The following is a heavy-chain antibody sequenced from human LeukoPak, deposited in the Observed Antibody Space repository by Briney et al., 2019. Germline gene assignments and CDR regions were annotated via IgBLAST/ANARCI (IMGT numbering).Heavy chain of an antibody. J-gene: IGHJ4*02. V-gene: IGHV4-34*01. D-gene: IGHD5-18*01. Sequence: SETLSLTCAVYGGSFSGYYWSWIRQPPGKGLEWIGEINHSGSTNYNPSLKSRVTISVDTSKNRFSLKLSSVTAADTAVYYCARRGGCSYGYVVDYWGQGTLVTVSS. CDR3: ARRGGCSYGYVVDY. CDR2: INHSGST. CDR1: GGSFSGYY.